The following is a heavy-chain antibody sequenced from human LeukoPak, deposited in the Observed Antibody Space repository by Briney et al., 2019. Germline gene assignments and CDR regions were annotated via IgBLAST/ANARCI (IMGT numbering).Heavy chain of an antibody. J-gene: IGHJ4*02. Sequence: PGGSLRLSCAASGFTFSSYGMYWVRQAPGKGLEWVAFIRYDGSNKYYADSVKGRFTISRDNSKNTLYLQMNSLRAEDTAVYYCAKDLGVVPAADFDYWGQGTLVTVSS. D-gene: IGHD2-2*01. V-gene: IGHV3-30*02. CDR3: AKDLGVVPAADFDY. CDR2: IRYDGSNK. CDR1: GFTFSSYG.